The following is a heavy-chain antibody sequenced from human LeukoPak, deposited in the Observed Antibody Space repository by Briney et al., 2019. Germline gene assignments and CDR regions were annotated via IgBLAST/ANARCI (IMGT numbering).Heavy chain of an antibody. J-gene: IGHJ4*02. CDR1: GGSFSGYY. V-gene: IGHV4-34*01. CDR2: INHGGST. CDR3: ARLEPYSSTSH. Sequence: SETLSLTCAVYGGSFSGYYWSWIRQPPGKGLEWIGEINHGGSTNYNPSLKSRVTISVDTSKNQFSLKLGSVTAADTAVYYCARLEPYSSTSHWGQGTLVTVSS. D-gene: IGHD6-13*01.